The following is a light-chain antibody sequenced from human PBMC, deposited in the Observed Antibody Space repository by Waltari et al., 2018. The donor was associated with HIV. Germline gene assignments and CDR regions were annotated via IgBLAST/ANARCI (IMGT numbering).Light chain of an antibody. J-gene: IGLJ2*01. V-gene: IGLV2-23*02. CDR2: DVT. Sequence: QPALTPPASVSGSPGETITISCTGTSSNVGGYTFVTWYPQHPGKAPQLLIRDVTKRLAAISDRFTASRSGNTAYLTISGLQSGDEADYYCCSYATGAIVVFGGGTRLTVL. CDR3: CSYATGAIVV. CDR1: SSNVGGYTF.